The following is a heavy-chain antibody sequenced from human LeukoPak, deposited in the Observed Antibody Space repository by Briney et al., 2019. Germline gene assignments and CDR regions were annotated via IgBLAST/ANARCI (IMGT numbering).Heavy chain of an antibody. CDR2: INHSGST. CDR3: ARHRGYSSGYAYSQH. CDR1: GGSFSGYY. Sequence: SETLSLTCAVYGGSFSGYYWSWIRQPPGKGLEWIGEINHSGSTNYNPSLKSRVTISVDTSKNQFSLKLSSVTAADTAVYYCARHRGYSSGYAYSQHGGQGTLVTVSS. J-gene: IGHJ1*01. D-gene: IGHD6-19*01. V-gene: IGHV4-34*01.